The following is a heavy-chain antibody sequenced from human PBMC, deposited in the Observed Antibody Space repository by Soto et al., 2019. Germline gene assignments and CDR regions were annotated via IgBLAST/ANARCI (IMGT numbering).Heavy chain of an antibody. CDR1: GFAFDDYA. D-gene: IGHD3-16*01. CDR2: MSWNPISI. V-gene: IGHV3-9*01. CDR3: VKGQIRGKSGWGREFDY. Sequence: EVQLVESGGGLVQPGRSLRLSCAASGFAFDDYAMHWVRQTPGKGLEWVSGMSWNPISIGYAGSVKGRFTISRDNAKKSLYFQMGSLRIEDQALYYFVKGQIRGKSGWGREFDYWGQGVLVTVSS. J-gene: IGHJ4*02.